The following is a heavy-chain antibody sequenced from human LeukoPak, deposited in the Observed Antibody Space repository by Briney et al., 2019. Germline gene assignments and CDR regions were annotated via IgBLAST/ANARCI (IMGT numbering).Heavy chain of an antibody. V-gene: IGHV3-53*01. CDR2: IYSGGST. CDR1: GFTVSSNY. D-gene: IGHD6-13*01. CDR3: AKSTGPSGSSWYLFDP. Sequence: GGSLRLSCAASGFTVSSNYMSWVRQAPGKGLEWVSVIYSGGSTYYADSVKGRFTISRDNSKNTLYLQLNSLRAEDTAVYYCAKSTGPSGSSWYLFDPWGQGTLVTVSS. J-gene: IGHJ5*02.